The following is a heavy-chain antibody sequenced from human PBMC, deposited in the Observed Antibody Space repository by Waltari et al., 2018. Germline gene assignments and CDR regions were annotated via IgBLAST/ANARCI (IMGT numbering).Heavy chain of an antibody. CDR1: GFTFSSYW. J-gene: IGHJ4*02. D-gene: IGHD6-19*01. CDR2: IKQDGSEK. V-gene: IGHV3-7*01. Sequence: EVQLVESEGGLVQPGGSLRLSCAASGFTFSSYWMSWVRQAPGKGLEWVANIKQDGSEKYYVYSVKGRFTISRDNAKNSLYLQMNSLRAEDTAVYYCARDQVAVAGTGICYWGQGTLVTVSS. CDR3: ARDQVAVAGTGICY.